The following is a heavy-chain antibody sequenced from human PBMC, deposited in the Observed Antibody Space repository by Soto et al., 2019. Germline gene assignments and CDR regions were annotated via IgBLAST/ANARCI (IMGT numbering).Heavy chain of an antibody. CDR2: ISAYNGNT. D-gene: IGHD2-2*02. V-gene: IGHV1-18*01. CDR1: GYTFTSYG. Sequence: AASVKVSCKASGYTFTSYGFSWVRQAPGQGLEWMGWISAYNGNTNYAQKLRGRVTMTTDTSTSTAYMELRSLRSDDTAVYYCARDQFYTDGGPLDCWGQGTQVTVSS. CDR3: ARDQFYTDGGPLDC. J-gene: IGHJ4*02.